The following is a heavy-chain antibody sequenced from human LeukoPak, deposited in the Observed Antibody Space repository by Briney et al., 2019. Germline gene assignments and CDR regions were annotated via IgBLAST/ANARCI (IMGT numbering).Heavy chain of an antibody. Sequence: GGSLRLSCAASGFTFSSYAMSWVRQAPGKGLEWVSYISSSGSTIYYADSVKGRFTISRDNAKNSLYLQMNSLRAEDTAVYYCARDYRQSVPAALFDYWGQGTLVTVSS. CDR1: GFTFSSYA. CDR2: ISSSGSTI. CDR3: ARDYRQSVPAALFDY. V-gene: IGHV3-48*04. J-gene: IGHJ4*02. D-gene: IGHD2-2*01.